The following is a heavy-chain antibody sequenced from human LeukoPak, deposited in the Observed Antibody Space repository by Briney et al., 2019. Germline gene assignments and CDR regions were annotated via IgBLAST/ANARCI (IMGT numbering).Heavy chain of an antibody. CDR3: ARDPGGEMVTFDY. J-gene: IGHJ4*02. D-gene: IGHD5-24*01. V-gene: IGHV3-66*01. Sequence: GGSLRLSCAASGFTVSSNYMSWVRQAPGKGLEWVSVIYSGGSTYYADSVKGRFTISRDNSKNTLYLQMNSLRAEDTAVYYCARDPGGEMVTFDYWGQGTLVTVSS. CDR2: IYSGGST. CDR1: GFTVSSNY.